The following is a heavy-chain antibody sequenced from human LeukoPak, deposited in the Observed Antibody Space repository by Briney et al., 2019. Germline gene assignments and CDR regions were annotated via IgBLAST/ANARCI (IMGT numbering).Heavy chain of an antibody. Sequence: PEGSLRLSCAASGFTFSSYGMSWVRQAPGKGLEWVSAISGRGRKTDYADSVKGRFTISRDNSKNTLYLQMNSLRAEDTAVYYCARGPSGYHNTGGQGTLVTVSP. CDR2: ISGRGRKT. CDR3: ARGPSGYHNT. J-gene: IGHJ4*02. CDR1: GFTFSSYG. V-gene: IGHV3-23*01. D-gene: IGHD5-12*01.